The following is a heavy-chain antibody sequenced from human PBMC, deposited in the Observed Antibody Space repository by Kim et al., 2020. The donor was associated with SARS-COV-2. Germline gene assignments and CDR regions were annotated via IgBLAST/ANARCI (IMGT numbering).Heavy chain of an antibody. J-gene: IGHJ3*02. CDR3: ARLPFAWYGNAFDI. D-gene: IGHD6-13*01. Sequence: NPSLKSRLTISVDTSKHQFSLKLSSVTAADTALYYCARLPFAWYGNAFDIWGQGTMVTVSS. V-gene: IGHV4-4*09.